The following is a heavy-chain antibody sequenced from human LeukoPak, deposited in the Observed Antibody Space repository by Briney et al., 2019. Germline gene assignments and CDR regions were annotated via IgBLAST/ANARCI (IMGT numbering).Heavy chain of an antibody. D-gene: IGHD2-15*01. CDR1: GYTFTTYG. Sequence: ASVKVSFKASGYTFTTYGISWVRQAPGQGLEWMGWISTDSGNTNYAQKLQGRVTMTTDTSTSTAYMELRSLRSADTAVYYCAKDWYCSGGFCHNRFDPWGQGTLVNVSS. CDR2: ISTDSGNT. CDR3: AKDWYCSGGFCHNRFDP. V-gene: IGHV1-18*01. J-gene: IGHJ5*02.